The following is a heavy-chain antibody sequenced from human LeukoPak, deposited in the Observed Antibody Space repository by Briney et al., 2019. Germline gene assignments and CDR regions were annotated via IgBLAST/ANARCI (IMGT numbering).Heavy chain of an antibody. D-gene: IGHD3-10*01. CDR2: INHAGNT. V-gene: IGHV4-34*01. CDR1: GGSFNDYY. CDR3: ARSHGAGLQWFDT. Sequence: PSETLSLTCGVYGGSFNDYYWSWIRQPPGKGLERIGEINHAGNTNYNPSLKSRVSMSVDRSKSQVSLHLNSVTAADTAVYYCARSHGAGLQWFDTWGQGTPVTVSS. J-gene: IGHJ5*02.